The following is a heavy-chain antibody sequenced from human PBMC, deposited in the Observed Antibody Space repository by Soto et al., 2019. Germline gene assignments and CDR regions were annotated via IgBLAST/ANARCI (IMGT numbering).Heavy chain of an antibody. V-gene: IGHV3-33*01. CDR2: IWYDGSDK. Sequence: QMQLVESGGGVVQPGTSLRLSCAASGFTFSNYAMHWVRQAPGKGLEWVTIIWYDGSDKNYGDSVKGRFTISRDNSKNTLYLQMNSLRVEDMAVYYCARDSGGDYHNYYMDVWGKGTTVTVSS. D-gene: IGHD4-17*01. J-gene: IGHJ6*03. CDR3: ARDSGGDYHNYYMDV. CDR1: GFTFSNYA.